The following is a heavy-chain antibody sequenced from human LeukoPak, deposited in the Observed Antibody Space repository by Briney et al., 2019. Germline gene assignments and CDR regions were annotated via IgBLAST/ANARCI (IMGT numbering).Heavy chain of an antibody. V-gene: IGHV4-59*01. Sequence: SETLSLTCSVSTDSTNTYYWSWIRQSPGKGLEWIGHIYHSGSTDYNPSFKSRVTISIDMSKKEFFLKLTSVTVADTAMYYCVRLRWELLAPYFDHWGQGAFVIVSS. CDR2: IYHSGST. CDR3: VRLRWELLAPYFDH. J-gene: IGHJ4*02. CDR1: TDSTNTYY. D-gene: IGHD2-15*01.